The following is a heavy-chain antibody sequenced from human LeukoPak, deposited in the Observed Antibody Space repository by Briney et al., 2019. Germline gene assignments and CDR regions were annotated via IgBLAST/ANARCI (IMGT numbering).Heavy chain of an antibody. J-gene: IGHJ1*01. Sequence: PSETLSLTCTVSGGSISSYYWSWIRQPPGKGLEWIGYIYYSGSTNYNPSLKSRVTISVDTSKNQFSLKLSSVTAADTAVYYCAAKYYYDSSGYYYGYFQHWGQGTLVTVSS. CDR3: AAKYYYDSSGYYYGYFQH. CDR1: GGSISSYY. V-gene: IGHV4-59*08. D-gene: IGHD3-22*01. CDR2: IYYSGST.